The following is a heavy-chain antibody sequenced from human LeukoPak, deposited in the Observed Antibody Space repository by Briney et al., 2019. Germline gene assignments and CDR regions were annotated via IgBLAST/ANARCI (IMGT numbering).Heavy chain of an antibody. CDR2: INHSGST. V-gene: IGHV4-34*01. J-gene: IGHJ4*02. Sequence: ASETLSLTCAVYGGSFSGYYCSWIRQPPGKGLEWIGEINHSGSTNYNPSLKSRVTISVDTSKNQFSLKLSSVTAADTAVYYCARPEYSSRGAVGYWGQGTLVTVSS. CDR1: GGSFSGYY. D-gene: IGHD6-6*01. CDR3: ARPEYSSRGAVGY.